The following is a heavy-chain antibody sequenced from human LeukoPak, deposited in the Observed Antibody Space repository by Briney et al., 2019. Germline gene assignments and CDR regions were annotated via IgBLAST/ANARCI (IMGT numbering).Heavy chain of an antibody. CDR3: ARLVAIGVFYYFDY. CDR2: IVYTGTT. Sequence: PSETLSLTCTVSRDSVSTKNYYWGWIRQPPGKGLEWVGNIVYTGTTFYNPSLKSRTTISVDASKNQFSLKLTSVTAADTAVYYCARLVAIGVFYYFDYWGQGTQVTVSS. V-gene: IGHV4-39*01. J-gene: IGHJ4*02. CDR1: RDSVSTKNYY. D-gene: IGHD2-21*01.